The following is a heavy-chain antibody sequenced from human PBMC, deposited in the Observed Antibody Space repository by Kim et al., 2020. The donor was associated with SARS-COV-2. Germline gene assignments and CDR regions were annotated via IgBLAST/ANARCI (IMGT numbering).Heavy chain of an antibody. CDR1: GGSISSYY. Sequence: SETLSLTCTVSGGSISSYYWSWIRQPPGKGLEWIGYIYYSGSTNYNPSLKSRVTISVDTSKNQFSLKLSSVTAADTAVYYCARDITTGWYLGFDYWGQGTLVTVSS. J-gene: IGHJ4*02. D-gene: IGHD6-19*01. CDR2: IYYSGST. CDR3: ARDITTGWYLGFDY. V-gene: IGHV4-59*13.